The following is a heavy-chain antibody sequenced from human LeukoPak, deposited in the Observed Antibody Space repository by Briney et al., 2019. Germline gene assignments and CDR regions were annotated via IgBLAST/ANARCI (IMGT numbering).Heavy chain of an antibody. CDR2: IRYDGSNK. CDR3: AKDMLGYCSGGSCPGFDY. Sequence: GGSLRLSCAASGFTFSSYGMHWVRQAPGKGLEWVAFIRYDGSNKYYADSVKGRFTISRDNSKNTLYLQMNSLRAEDTAVYYCAKDMLGYCSGGSCPGFDYWDQGTLVTVSS. J-gene: IGHJ4*02. V-gene: IGHV3-30*02. CDR1: GFTFSSYG. D-gene: IGHD2-15*01.